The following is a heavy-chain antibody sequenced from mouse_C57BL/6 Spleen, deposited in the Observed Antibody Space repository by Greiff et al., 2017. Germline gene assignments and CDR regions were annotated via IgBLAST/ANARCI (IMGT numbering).Heavy chain of an antibody. Sequence: VQLQQSGAELVRPGASVKLSCKASGYTFTDYYINWVKQRPGQGLEWIARIYPGSGNTYYNEKFKGKATLTAEKSSSTAYMQLSSLTSEDSAVYFCAREGYYGYDGGYFDYWGQGTTLTVSS. J-gene: IGHJ2*01. V-gene: IGHV1-76*01. D-gene: IGHD2-2*01. CDR1: GYTFTDYY. CDR2: IYPGSGNT. CDR3: AREGYYGYDGGYFDY.